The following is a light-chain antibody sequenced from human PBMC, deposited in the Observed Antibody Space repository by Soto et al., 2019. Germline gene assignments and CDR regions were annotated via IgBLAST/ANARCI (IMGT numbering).Light chain of an antibody. CDR3: QQYSSSPGLT. J-gene: IGKJ4*01. CDR1: QSVSSSY. Sequence: EIVLTQSPGTLSLSPGERPTLSCRASQSVSSSYLAWYQQKPGQAPRLLIYGASSRATGIPDRFSGSGSGTDFTLTISRLEPEDFAVYYCQQYSSSPGLTFGGGTKVEIK. V-gene: IGKV3-20*01. CDR2: GAS.